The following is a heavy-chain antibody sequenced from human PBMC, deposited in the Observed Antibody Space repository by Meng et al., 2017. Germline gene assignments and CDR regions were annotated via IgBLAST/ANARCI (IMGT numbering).Heavy chain of an antibody. D-gene: IGHD5-18*01. Sequence: GGSLRLSCAASGFTFSSYGMSWVRQAPGKGLEWVSAISGSGGNTYYADSVKGRFTISRDSSKNTLYLQMNSLRGEDTAVYHCAKGGGYSYGYVASWGQGTPVTVSS. CDR2: ISGSGGNT. CDR1: GFTFSSYG. V-gene: IGHV3-23*01. J-gene: IGHJ4*02. CDR3: AKGGGYSYGYVAS.